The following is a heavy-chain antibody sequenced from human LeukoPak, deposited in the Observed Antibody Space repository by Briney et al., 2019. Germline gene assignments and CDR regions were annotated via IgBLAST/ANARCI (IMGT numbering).Heavy chain of an antibody. CDR1: GGSISSDYY. V-gene: IGHV4-38-2*02. D-gene: IGHD3-22*01. J-gene: IGHJ4*02. Sequence: SQTLSLTCTVSGGSISSDYYWGWIRQPPGKGLEWIGSIYHTGSTYYNPSLKSRVTISVDTSKSQFSLKLSSVTAADTAVYYCARDRPFYYDSSGTTRGDYWGQGTLVTVSS. CDR2: IYHTGST. CDR3: ARDRPFYYDSSGTTRGDY.